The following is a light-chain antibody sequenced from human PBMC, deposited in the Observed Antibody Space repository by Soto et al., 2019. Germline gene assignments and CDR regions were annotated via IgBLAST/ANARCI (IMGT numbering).Light chain of an antibody. CDR1: NIGSKG. J-gene: IGLJ2*01. CDR3: QVWDSGSAHVL. V-gene: IGLV3-21*01. Sequence: SYELTQPPYVSVALGETARISCGGNNIGSKGVHWYQQKPGQAPVLVIYSDTDLPPVIPERFSGSNSANMATLTISRVEAGDEADYYCQVWDSGSAHVLFGGGTKLTVL. CDR2: SDT.